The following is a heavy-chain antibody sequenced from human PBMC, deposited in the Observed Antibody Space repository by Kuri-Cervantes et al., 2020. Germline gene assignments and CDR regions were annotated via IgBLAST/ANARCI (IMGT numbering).Heavy chain of an antibody. CDR1: GFTFDDYA. V-gene: IGHV3-9*01. Sequence: SLKISCAASGFTFDDYAMHWVRQAPGKGLEWVSGIGWNSGSIGYADSVKGRFTISRDNAKNSLYLQMNSLRAEDTAVYYCARMIRTTVVTRDYWGQGTLVTVSS. J-gene: IGHJ4*02. CDR3: ARMIRTTVVTRDY. CDR2: IGWNSGSI. D-gene: IGHD4-23*01.